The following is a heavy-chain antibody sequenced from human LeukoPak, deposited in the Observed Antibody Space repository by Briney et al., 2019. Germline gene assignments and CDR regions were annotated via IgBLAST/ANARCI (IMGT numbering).Heavy chain of an antibody. CDR2: IWYDGSNK. J-gene: IGHJ4*02. D-gene: IGHD6-13*01. CDR3: ARGIAAAGHLDY. CDR1: GFTFSSYG. Sequence: GRSLRLSCAASGFTFSSYGMHWVRQAPGKGLEWVAVIWYDGSNKYYADSVKGRFTISRDNSMNTLYLQMNSLRAEDTAVYYCARGIAAAGHLDYWGQGTLVTVSS. V-gene: IGHV3-33*01.